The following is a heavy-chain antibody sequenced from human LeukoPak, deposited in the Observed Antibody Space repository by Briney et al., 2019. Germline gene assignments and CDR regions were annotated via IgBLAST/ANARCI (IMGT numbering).Heavy chain of an antibody. J-gene: IGHJ4*02. CDR3: ARVALYSSSWYLYY. Sequence: ASVKVSCKASGYTCTSYGISWVRQAPGQGLEWMGWISAYNGNTNYAQKLQGRVTMTTDTSTSTAYMELRSLRSDDTAVYYCARVALYSSSWYLYYWGQGTLVTVSS. CDR2: ISAYNGNT. D-gene: IGHD6-13*01. CDR1: GYTCTSYG. V-gene: IGHV1-18*01.